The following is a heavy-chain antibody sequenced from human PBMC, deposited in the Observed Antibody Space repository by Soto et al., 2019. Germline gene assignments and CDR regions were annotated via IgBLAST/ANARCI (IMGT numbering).Heavy chain of an antibody. Sequence: PSETLSLTCTVSGGSISSGGYYWSWIRQHPGKGLEWIGYIYYSGSTYYDPSLKSRVTISVDTSKNQFSLKLSSVTAADTAVYYCARESSTTVVIGAFDIWGQGTMVTVPS. CDR2: IYYSGST. D-gene: IGHD4-17*01. CDR1: GGSISSGGYY. J-gene: IGHJ3*02. V-gene: IGHV4-31*03. CDR3: ARESSTTVVIGAFDI.